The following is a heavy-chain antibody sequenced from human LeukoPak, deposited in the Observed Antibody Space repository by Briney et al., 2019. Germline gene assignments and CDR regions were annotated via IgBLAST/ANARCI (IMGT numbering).Heavy chain of an antibody. J-gene: IGHJ4*02. D-gene: IGHD6-13*01. CDR2: ISGSGGST. V-gene: IGHV3-23*01. Sequence: GGSLRLSCVASGFTFTTYAMNWVRRAPGKGLEWVSGISGSGGSTHRADSVKGRFTISRDNSKTTVYLQMNSLRADDTAVYYCATGFRAAAGKYYFDFWGQGTLVTVSS. CDR3: ATGFRAAAGKYYFDF. CDR1: GFTFTTYA.